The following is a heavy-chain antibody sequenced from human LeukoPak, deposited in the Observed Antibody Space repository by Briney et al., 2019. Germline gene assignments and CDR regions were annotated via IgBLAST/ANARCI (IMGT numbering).Heavy chain of an antibody. CDR2: IKQDGSEK. J-gene: IGHJ4*02. CDR1: GFTFSSYS. CDR3: ARYDFWSGYYPYFDY. Sequence: PGGSLRLSCAASGFTFSSYSMNWVRQAPGKGLEWVANIKQDGSEKYYVDSVKGRFTISRDNAKNSLYLQMNSLRAEDTAVYYCARYDFWSGYYPYFDYWGQGTLVTVSS. D-gene: IGHD3-3*01. V-gene: IGHV3-7*01.